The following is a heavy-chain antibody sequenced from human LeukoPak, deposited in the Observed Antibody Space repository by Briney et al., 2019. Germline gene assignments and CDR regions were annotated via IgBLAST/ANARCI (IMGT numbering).Heavy chain of an antibody. J-gene: IGHJ6*03. Sequence: GASVKVSCKASGGTFTIYAISWVRQAPGQGLEWMGGIIPIFGTANHAQKFQGRVTITTDESTSTPYKELSSLRSEDTAVYYWARIGQLGQGPYYYCYMDVWGKGTTVTVSS. CDR1: GGTFTIYA. CDR2: IIPIFGTA. CDR3: ARIGQLGQGPYYYCYMDV. D-gene: IGHD5-18*01. V-gene: IGHV1-69*05.